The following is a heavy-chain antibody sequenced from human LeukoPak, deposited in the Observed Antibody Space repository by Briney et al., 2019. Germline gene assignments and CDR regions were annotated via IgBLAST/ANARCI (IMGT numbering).Heavy chain of an antibody. V-gene: IGHV1-69*04. CDR1: GGTFSSYA. CDR3: AREQEWEPTLEDP. J-gene: IGHJ5*02. D-gene: IGHD1-26*01. Sequence: SVKVSCKASGGTFSSYAIGWVRQAPGQGLEWMGRIIPILGIANYAQKFQGRVTITADKSTSTAYMELSSLRSEDTAVYYCAREQEWEPTLEDPWGQGTLVTVSS. CDR2: IIPILGIA.